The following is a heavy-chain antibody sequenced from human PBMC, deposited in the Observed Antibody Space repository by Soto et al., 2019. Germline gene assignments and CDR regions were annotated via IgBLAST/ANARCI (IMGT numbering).Heavy chain of an antibody. J-gene: IGHJ4*02. Sequence: QVQLQESGPGLVKPSQTLSLTCNVSGGSISSAAYYWSWIRQHPGKGLEWIGYLSHSWSSYYTPSLKSSVIISADTSKNQFCVNLNSVTAADTAVYYFAREDTYGSNFFDCWCQGALVTVSS. CDR2: LSHSWSS. CDR1: GGSISSAAYY. CDR3: AREDTYGSNFFDC. D-gene: IGHD5-18*01. V-gene: IGHV4-31*03.